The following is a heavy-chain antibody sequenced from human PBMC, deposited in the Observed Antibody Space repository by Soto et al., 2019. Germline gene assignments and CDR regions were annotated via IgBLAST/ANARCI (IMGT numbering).Heavy chain of an antibody. Sequence: ASVKVSCKASGYAFTGYYMHWVRQAPGQGLEWMGWINPNSGGTNYAQKFQGWVTMTRDTSISTAYMELSRLRSDDTAVYYCARVKSDYYDSSGYYAYDAFDIWGQGTMVTVSS. D-gene: IGHD3-22*01. CDR2: INPNSGGT. CDR3: ARVKSDYYDSSGYYAYDAFDI. V-gene: IGHV1-2*04. CDR1: GYAFTGYY. J-gene: IGHJ3*02.